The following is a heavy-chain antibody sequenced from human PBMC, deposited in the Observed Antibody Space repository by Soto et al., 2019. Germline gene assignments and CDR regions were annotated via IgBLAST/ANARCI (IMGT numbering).Heavy chain of an antibody. CDR2: IYPGDSDT. CDR1: GYSFTSYW. V-gene: IGHV5-51*01. J-gene: IGHJ3*02. D-gene: IGHD6-19*01. CDR3: AREASLGRIAVAGDDAFDI. Sequence: PGESLKISCKGSGYSFTSYWIGWVRQMPGKGLEWMGIIYPGDSDTRYSPSFQGQVTISADKSISTAYLQWSSLKASDTAMYYCAREASLGRIAVAGDDAFDIWGQGTMVTVSS.